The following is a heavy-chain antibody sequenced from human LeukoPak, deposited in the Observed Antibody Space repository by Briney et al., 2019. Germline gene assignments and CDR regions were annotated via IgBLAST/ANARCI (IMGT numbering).Heavy chain of an antibody. CDR1: GFTFSSYA. V-gene: IGHV3-30-3*01. J-gene: IGHJ3*02. D-gene: IGHD5-12*01. CDR3: AREMAPHDAFDI. Sequence: GRSLRLSCAASGFTFSSYAMHWVRQAPGKALEWVAVISYDGSNKYYADSVKGRFTISRDNSKNTLYLQMNSLRAEDTAVYYCAREMAPHDAFDIWGQGTMVTVSS. CDR2: ISYDGSNK.